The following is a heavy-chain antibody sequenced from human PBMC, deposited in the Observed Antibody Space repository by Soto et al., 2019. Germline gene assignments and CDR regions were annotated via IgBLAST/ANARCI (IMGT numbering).Heavy chain of an antibody. D-gene: IGHD6-19*01. CDR3: ARKPGGEQWLPIYYFDY. Sequence: EVQLLESGGGLVQPGGSLRLSCAASGFTFSSYAMSWVRQAPGKGLEWVSAISGSGGSTYYADSVKGRFTISRDNSKNPLYLQMNSLRAEDTAVYYCARKPGGEQWLPIYYFDYWGQGTLVTVSS. J-gene: IGHJ4*02. V-gene: IGHV3-23*01. CDR1: GFTFSSYA. CDR2: ISGSGGST.